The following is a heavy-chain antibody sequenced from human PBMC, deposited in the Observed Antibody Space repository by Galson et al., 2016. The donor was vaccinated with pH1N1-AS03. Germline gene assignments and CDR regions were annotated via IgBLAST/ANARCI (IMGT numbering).Heavy chain of an antibody. V-gene: IGHV3-30*04. Sequence: SLRLSCAASGFRLSGYAMHWVRQSPGKGLEWLAVISFDATNKYYADSVKGRFTISRDDAKNTLYLQMNSLRSEDTAVYFCTRDLGRFLEWVLDYWGQGSLVTVSS. CDR3: TRDLGRFLEWVLDY. CDR2: ISFDATNK. CDR1: GFRLSGYA. D-gene: IGHD3-3*01. J-gene: IGHJ4*02.